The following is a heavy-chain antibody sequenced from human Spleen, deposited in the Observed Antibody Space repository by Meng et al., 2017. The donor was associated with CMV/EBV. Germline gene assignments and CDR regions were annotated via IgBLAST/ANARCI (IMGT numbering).Heavy chain of an antibody. V-gene: IGHV3-23*01. CDR3: AKYSGGISLDY. J-gene: IGHJ4*02. Sequence: GESLKISCAASGFTFSSSAMSWVRQAPGKGLEWVSHITGSDKRTYYADSVKGRFTISKDNSKNTLYLQINSLRVEDTAVYYCAKYSGGISLDYWGQGTLVTVSS. CDR2: ITGSDKRT. CDR1: GFTFSSSA. D-gene: IGHD2-8*02.